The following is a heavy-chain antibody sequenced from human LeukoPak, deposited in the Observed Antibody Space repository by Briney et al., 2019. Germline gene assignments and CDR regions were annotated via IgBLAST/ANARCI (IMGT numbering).Heavy chain of an antibody. Sequence: GGSLRLSCAVSGFTVSSNYMSWVCQAPGKGLECVSIIYSGGSTYYADSVKGRFTISRDNSKNTLYLQMNSLRAEDTAVYFCARGPMYSYGHFDSWGQGTLVIVSS. CDR3: ARGPMYSYGHFDS. D-gene: IGHD5-18*01. V-gene: IGHV3-53*01. CDR1: GFTVSSNY. J-gene: IGHJ4*02. CDR2: IYSGGST.